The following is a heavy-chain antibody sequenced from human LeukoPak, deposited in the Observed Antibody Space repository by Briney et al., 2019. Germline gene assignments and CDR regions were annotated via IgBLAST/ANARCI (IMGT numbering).Heavy chain of an antibody. CDR3: ARFGTPRFGESRCHNWFDP. CDR2: IIPIFGTA. CDR1: GGTLSSYA. Sequence: GASVKVSCKASGGTLSSYAISWVRQAPGQGLEWMGGIIPIFGTANYAQKFQGRVTITADESTSTAYMELSSLRSEDTAVYYCARFGTPRFGESRCHNWFDPWGQGTLVTVSS. J-gene: IGHJ5*02. V-gene: IGHV1-69*13. D-gene: IGHD3-10*01.